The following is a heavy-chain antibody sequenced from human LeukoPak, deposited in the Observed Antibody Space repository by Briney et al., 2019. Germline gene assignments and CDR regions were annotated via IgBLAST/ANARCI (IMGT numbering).Heavy chain of an antibody. D-gene: IGHD4-17*01. CDR1: GFTFSSYD. Sequence: GGSLRLSCAASGFTFSSYDMHWVRQATGKGLEWVSAIGTAGDTYYPGSVKGRFTISRENAKNSLYLQMNSLRAGDTAVYYCAREPYGDYFLDYWGQGTLVTVSS. CDR3: AREPYGDYFLDY. V-gene: IGHV3-13*01. CDR2: IGTAGDT. J-gene: IGHJ4*02.